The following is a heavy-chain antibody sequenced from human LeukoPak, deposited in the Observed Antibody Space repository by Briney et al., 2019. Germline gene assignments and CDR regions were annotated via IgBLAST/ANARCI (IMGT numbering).Heavy chain of an antibody. J-gene: IGHJ4*02. CDR3: AKGAYDYIEIAYFDY. CDR2: IIGSSGST. Sequence: GGSLRLSCVASGFSFNNYAMNWVRQAPGKGLEWVSLIIGSSGSTFYADSVKGRFTISGDKSKNTLYLQMNSLRAEDTAVYYCAKGAYDYIEIAYFDYWGQGSLVTVSP. V-gene: IGHV3-23*01. CDR1: GFSFNNYA. D-gene: IGHD5-12*01.